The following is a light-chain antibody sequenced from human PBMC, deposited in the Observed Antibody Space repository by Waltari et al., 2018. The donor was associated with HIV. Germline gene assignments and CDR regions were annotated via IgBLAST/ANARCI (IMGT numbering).Light chain of an antibody. V-gene: IGLV3-21*01. Sequence: SYVLTQPPSVSVAPGKTAYITCGGNNIGSKSVHWYQQKPGQAPVVVMYYNSERPSGIPVQFSGSNSGNTATLIIDGVEAGDAAEYFCQVWDSSDHWVFGGGTKLTVL. J-gene: IGLJ3*02. CDR2: YNS. CDR3: QVWDSSDHWV. CDR1: NIGSKS.